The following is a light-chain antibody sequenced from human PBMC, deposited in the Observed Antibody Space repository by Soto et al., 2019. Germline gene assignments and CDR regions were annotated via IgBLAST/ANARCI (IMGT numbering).Light chain of an antibody. CDR3: EKYNSWPPLYT. CDR1: QSVSHN. Sequence: EIVMTQSPATLSVSPGEGATLSCRASQSVSHNLAWYQQKPGQAPRLLIYGASTRATGIPTRFSGSGSGTEFTLTISSLQSEVFAVYYCEKYNSWPPLYTFGQGTKLEIK. J-gene: IGKJ2*01. V-gene: IGKV3-15*01. CDR2: GAS.